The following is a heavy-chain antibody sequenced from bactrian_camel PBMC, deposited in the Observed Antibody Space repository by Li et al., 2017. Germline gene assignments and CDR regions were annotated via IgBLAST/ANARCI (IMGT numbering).Heavy chain of an antibody. CDR1: AYTSGSLC. CDR3: AGVRRFGGDCLAYDYNY. V-gene: IGHV3S10*01. Sequence: DVQLVESGGGSVQAGGSLRLSCSISAYTSGSLCLGWVRQAPGKEREGVAGIDWDGSTTYAHSVRGRFVISKDNAKNTMNLQMNNLKPDDTAMYYCAGVRRFGGDCLAYDYNYWGQGTQVTVS. CDR2: IDWDGST. J-gene: IGHJ4*01. D-gene: IGHD2*01.